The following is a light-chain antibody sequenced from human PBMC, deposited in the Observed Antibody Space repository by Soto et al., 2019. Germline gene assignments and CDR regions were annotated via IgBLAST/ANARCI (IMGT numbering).Light chain of an antibody. CDR3: QQYSSSRMAWT. J-gene: IGKJ1*01. CDR2: GAS. CDR1: QSVSSSY. V-gene: IGKV3-20*01. Sequence: EIVLTQSPGTLSLSPGERATLSCRASQSVSSSYLAWYQQKPGQAPRLIIYGASSRATGIPDRFSGSGSGTDFTLTISRLEPEDFAVYYCQQYSSSRMAWTFCQGTKVEIK.